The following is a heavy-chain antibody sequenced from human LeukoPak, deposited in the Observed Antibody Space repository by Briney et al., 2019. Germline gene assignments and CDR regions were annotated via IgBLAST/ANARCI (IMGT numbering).Heavy chain of an antibody. CDR3: ARGSRVGYCSNTSCYPYWYLDL. V-gene: IGHV4-59*01. CDR2: IYYSGST. Sequence: SETLSLTCTVSGGSISSYYWSWIRQPPGKGLEWFGYIYYSGSTNYNSSLKSRVTISVDTSKNQFSLKLSSVTDADTAVYYCARGSRVGYCSNTSCYPYWYLDLWGRGTLVTVSS. D-gene: IGHD2-2*01. CDR1: GGSISSYY. J-gene: IGHJ2*01.